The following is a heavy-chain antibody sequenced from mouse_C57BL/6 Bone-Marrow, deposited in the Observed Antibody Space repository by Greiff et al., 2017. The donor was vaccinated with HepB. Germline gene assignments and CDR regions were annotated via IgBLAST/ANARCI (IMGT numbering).Heavy chain of an antibody. D-gene: IGHD1-1*01. Sequence: QVQLKQSGPGLVQPSQSLSITCTVSGFSLTSYGVHWVRQSPGKGLEWLGVIWSGGSTDYNAAFISRLSISKDNSKSQVFFKMNSLQADDTAIYYCASPYYYGRYYYAMDYWGQGTSVTVSS. CDR1: GFSLTSYG. V-gene: IGHV2-2*01. CDR2: IWSGGST. CDR3: ASPYYYGRYYYAMDY. J-gene: IGHJ4*01.